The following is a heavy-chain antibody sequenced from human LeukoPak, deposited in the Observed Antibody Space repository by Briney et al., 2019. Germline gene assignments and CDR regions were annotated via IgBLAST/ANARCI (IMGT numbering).Heavy chain of an antibody. CDR3: TRGPWGDTAMVN. CDR1: GFTFGDYA. J-gene: IGHJ4*02. V-gene: IGHV3-49*04. CDR2: IRSKAYGGTT. D-gene: IGHD5-18*01. Sequence: PGGYLRRSCTASGFTFGDYAMSWVRQAPGKGREWVGFIRSKAYGGTTEYAASVKGRCTISRDDSKSIAYLQMNSLKTEDTAVYYCTRGPWGDTAMVNWGQGTLVTVSS.